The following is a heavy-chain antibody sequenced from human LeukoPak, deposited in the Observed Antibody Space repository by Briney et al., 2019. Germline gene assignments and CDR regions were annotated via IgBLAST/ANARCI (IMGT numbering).Heavy chain of an antibody. CDR2: ISSSSSYI. D-gene: IGHD2-2*01. V-gene: IGHV3-21*01. Sequence: GGSLRLSCAASGFTFSSYSMNWVRQAPGKGLEWVSSISSSSSYIYYADSVKGRFTISRDNAKNSLYLQMNSLRAEDTAVYYCARVISTQYYYYYYMDVWGKGTTVTVSS. CDR1: GFTFSSYS. CDR3: ARVISTQYYYYYYMDV. J-gene: IGHJ6*03.